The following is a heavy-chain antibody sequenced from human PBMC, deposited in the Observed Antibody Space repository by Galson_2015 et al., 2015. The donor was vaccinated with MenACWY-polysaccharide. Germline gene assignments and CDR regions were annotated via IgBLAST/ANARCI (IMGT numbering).Heavy chain of an antibody. D-gene: IGHD5-18*01. CDR1: GFTFDDYA. CDR3: AKGSHGYTYGQTDY. J-gene: IGHJ4*02. CDR2: ISWNSGSI. V-gene: IGHV3-9*01. Sequence: SLRLSCAASGFTFDDYAMHWVRQAPGKGLEWVSGISWNSGSIGYVDSVKGRFTISRDNAKNSLYLQMNSLRTEDAAFYFCAKGSHGYTYGQTDYRGQATLVTVSS.